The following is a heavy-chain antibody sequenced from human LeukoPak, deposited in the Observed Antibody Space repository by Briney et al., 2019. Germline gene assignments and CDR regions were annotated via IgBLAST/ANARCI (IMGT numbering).Heavy chain of an antibody. Sequence: ASVTVSCKASGYTFTGNYMHWVRHAPGQGNELMGWINPNSGGTNYEKKFQGRVTMTRDTSISKAYMELSRLRSDDTAVYYCARDGVSGSYCSDYWGQGTLVTVSS. D-gene: IGHD2-15*01. CDR2: INPNSGGT. CDR3: ARDGVSGSYCSDY. J-gene: IGHJ4*02. CDR1: GYTFTGNY. V-gene: IGHV1-2*02.